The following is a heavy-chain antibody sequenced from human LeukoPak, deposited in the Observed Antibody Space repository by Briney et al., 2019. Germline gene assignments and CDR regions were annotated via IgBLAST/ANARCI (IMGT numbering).Heavy chain of an antibody. J-gene: IGHJ4*02. Sequence: GESLRISCKGSGYIFTSYWIGWVRQLPGKGLEWMGIIYPGDSDTRYSPSFQGQVTISADKSISTAYLQWSSLEASDTAMYYCARREELDYFDYWGQGTLVTVSS. D-gene: IGHD1-26*01. V-gene: IGHV5-51*01. CDR3: ARREELDYFDY. CDR1: GYIFTSYW. CDR2: IYPGDSDT.